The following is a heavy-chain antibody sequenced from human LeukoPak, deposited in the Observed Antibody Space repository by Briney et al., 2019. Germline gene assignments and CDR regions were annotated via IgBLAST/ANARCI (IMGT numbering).Heavy chain of an antibody. CDR1: GGSISSGGYY. D-gene: IGHD3-3*01. J-gene: IGHJ6*03. CDR2: IYYSGST. V-gene: IGHV4-61*08. CDR3: ARVSGGFWSGYYRGVYYYYMGV. Sequence: SETLSLTCTVSGGSISSGGYYWSWIRQHPGKGLEWIGYIYYSGSTNYNPSLKSRVTISVDTSKNQFSLKLSSVTAADTAVYYCARVSGGFWSGYYRGVYYYYMGVWGKGTTVTVSS.